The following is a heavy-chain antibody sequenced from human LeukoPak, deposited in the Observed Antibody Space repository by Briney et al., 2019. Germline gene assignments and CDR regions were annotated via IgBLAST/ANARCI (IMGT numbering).Heavy chain of an antibody. CDR1: GYTFTSYG. J-gene: IGHJ6*03. CDR2: ISAYNGNT. Sequence: GASVKVSCKASGYTFTSYGSSWGRQAPGQGLEWMGWISAYNGNTNYAQKLQGRITMTTDTSTSTAYMELRSLRSDDTAVYYCARVYTIFGVAKGYYMDVWGKGTTVTVSS. V-gene: IGHV1-18*01. CDR3: ARVYTIFGVAKGYYMDV. D-gene: IGHD3-3*01.